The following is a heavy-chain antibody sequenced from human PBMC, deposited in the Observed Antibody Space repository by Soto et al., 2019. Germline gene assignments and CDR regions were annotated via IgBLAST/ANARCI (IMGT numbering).Heavy chain of an antibody. D-gene: IGHD1-7*01. J-gene: IGHJ3*02. CDR2: TYYRIKWYN. CDR1: GDSVSSNSAA. Sequence: QSQTLSLTCAISGDSVSSNSAAWNWIRQSPSRGVEWMGRTYYRIKWYNDYAVSVKSRITINPDTSKNQFSLQLNSVTPYDTAVYYCSRLLTGTTYSAAFDIWGQGTMVTVSS. V-gene: IGHV6-1*01. CDR3: SRLLTGTTYSAAFDI.